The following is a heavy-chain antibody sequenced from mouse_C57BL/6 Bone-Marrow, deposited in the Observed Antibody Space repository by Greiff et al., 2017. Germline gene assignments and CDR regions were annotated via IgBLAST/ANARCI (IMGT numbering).Heavy chain of an antibody. Sequence: VQLQQSGAELVKPGASVKMSCKASGYTFTTYPIEWMKQNHGKSLEWIGNFNPYNDDTKYNEKFKGKATLTVEKSSSTVYLDLSRLTSYDSSVSYCARGCNYEGYYFDYWGQGTTLTVSS. CDR1: GYTFTTYP. D-gene: IGHD2-4*01. CDR3: ARGCNYEGYYFDY. CDR2: FNPYNDDT. V-gene: IGHV1-47*01. J-gene: IGHJ2*01.